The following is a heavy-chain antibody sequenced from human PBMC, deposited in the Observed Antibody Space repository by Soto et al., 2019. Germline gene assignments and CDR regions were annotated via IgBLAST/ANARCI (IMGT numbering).Heavy chain of an antibody. Sequence: EVQLVESGGGLVKPGGSLRLSCAASGFTFSSYSMNWVRQAPGKGLEWVSSISSSSSYIYYADAVKGRFTISRDNAKNSLYLQMTILRAEDTAVYYCARYRGIEGGDDYSCQGTLVTVSS. CDR1: GFTFSSYS. CDR2: ISSSSSYI. CDR3: ARYRGIEGGDDY. D-gene: IGHD6-13*01. J-gene: IGHJ4*02. V-gene: IGHV3-21*01.